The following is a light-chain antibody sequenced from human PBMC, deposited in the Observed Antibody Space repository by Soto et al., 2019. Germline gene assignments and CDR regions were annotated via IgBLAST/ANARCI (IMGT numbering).Light chain of an antibody. CDR2: DNN. J-gene: IGLJ2*01. V-gene: IGLV1-51*01. Sequence: QSVLTQPPSVSAAPGQKVTISCSGSSSNIGNNYVSWYQQLPGTAPKLRIYDNNKRPSGIPDRFSGSKSGTSATLGITGLQTGDEADYYCAVWDSSLSAGVFGGGTKVTVL. CDR1: SSNIGNNY. CDR3: AVWDSSLSAGV.